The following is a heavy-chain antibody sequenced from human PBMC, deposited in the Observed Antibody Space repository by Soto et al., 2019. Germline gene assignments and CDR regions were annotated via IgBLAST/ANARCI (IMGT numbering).Heavy chain of an antibody. V-gene: IGHV3-33*01. CDR3: ARDRELGRTSPYFDF. CDR1: GFSLRSFG. J-gene: IGHJ4*02. Sequence: PGGSLRLSCAASGFSLRSFGVHWVRQAPGKGLEWVAVIWNDGNNRRYEDSVRGRFTVSSDNSKKTVYLQMDSLRGEDTAMYYCARDRELGRTSPYFDFWGQGILVTVSS. D-gene: IGHD3-10*01. CDR2: IWNDGNNR.